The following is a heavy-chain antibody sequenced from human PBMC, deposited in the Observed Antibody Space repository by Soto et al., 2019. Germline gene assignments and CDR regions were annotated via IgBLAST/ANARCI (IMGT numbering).Heavy chain of an antibody. CDR2: INSDGTRA. CDR1: GFTFSNYW. J-gene: IGHJ4*02. D-gene: IGHD2-15*01. Sequence: PGGSLRLSCAASGFTFSNYWMYWVRQVAGKGLVWVSRINSDGTRATYGDSVKGRFTISRDNAKNTLYLQMNSLRADDTAVYYCARAHSGPDWGQGTLVTVSS. CDR3: ARAHSGPD. V-gene: IGHV3-74*01.